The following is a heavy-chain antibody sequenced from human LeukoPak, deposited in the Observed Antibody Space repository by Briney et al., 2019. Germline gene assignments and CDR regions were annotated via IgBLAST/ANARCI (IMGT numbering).Heavy chain of an antibody. J-gene: IGHJ3*02. CDR3: ARDRDPASLRDAFDI. D-gene: IGHD2-2*01. CDR2: IYSGGGT. V-gene: IGHV3-66*02. Sequence: GGSLRLSCAASGFTVSNNYLSWVRQAPGKGLEWVSDIYSGGGTYYADSVKGRFTTSRDNSKNTLYLQMNSLRGEDTAVYYCARDRDPASLRDAFDIWGQGTMVTVSS. CDR1: GFTVSNNY.